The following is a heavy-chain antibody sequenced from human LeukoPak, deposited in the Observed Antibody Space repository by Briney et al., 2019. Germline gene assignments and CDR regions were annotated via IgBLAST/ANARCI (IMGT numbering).Heavy chain of an antibody. J-gene: IGHJ4*02. CDR1: GYTFTSYG. CDR2: ISPYNGNT. Sequence: ASVKVSCKATGYTFTSYGISWVRQAPGQGLEWMGWISPYNGNTNYAQKLQGRVTMTTDTSTSTAYMELRSLRSDDTAVYYCAGGTYYYGSGSYYNGYYFDYWGQGTLVTVSS. D-gene: IGHD3-10*01. CDR3: AGGTYYYGSGSYYNGYYFDY. V-gene: IGHV1-18*01.